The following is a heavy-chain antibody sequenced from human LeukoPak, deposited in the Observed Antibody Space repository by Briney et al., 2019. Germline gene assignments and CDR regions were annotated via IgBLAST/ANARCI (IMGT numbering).Heavy chain of an antibody. J-gene: IGHJ4*02. CDR1: GFSVSSHD. CDR2: IYGVGRT. V-gene: IGHV3-66*04. Sequence: KPGGSLRLSCVASGFSVSSHDMNWVRQSPGKGLEWVSTIYGVGRTYYAGSVKDRFTISKDISTNTIYLQMNTLRADDTAVYYCTTLTGYSHFDSWGQGTLVTVFS. CDR3: TTLTGYSHFDS. D-gene: IGHD3-9*01.